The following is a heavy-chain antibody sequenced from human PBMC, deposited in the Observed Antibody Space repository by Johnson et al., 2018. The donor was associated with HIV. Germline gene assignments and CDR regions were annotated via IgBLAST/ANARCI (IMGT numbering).Heavy chain of an antibody. CDR3: ARSVGYYDSSAYYYVDAFDI. Sequence: VQLVESGGGLVKPGGSLRLSCAASGFTFSDYYMSWIRQAPGKGLEWVSGINCNGGSTGYADSLKGRFTISRDNAKNSLYLQMNSLRAEDTALYYCARSVGYYDSSAYYYVDAFDIWGQGTMVTVSS. CDR1: GFTFSDYY. V-gene: IGHV3-20*04. J-gene: IGHJ3*02. D-gene: IGHD3-22*01. CDR2: INCNGGST.